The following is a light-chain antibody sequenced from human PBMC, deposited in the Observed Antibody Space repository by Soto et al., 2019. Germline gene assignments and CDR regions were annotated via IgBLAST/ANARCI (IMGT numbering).Light chain of an antibody. Sequence: EIVMTQSPATLSVSPGERATLSCRASQSVSSSLAWYQQKPGQAPRLLIYGASTRATCIPARFSGSGSGTEFTLTISSLQSEDFAVYYCQKYNIWPLTFGGGTKVEIK. CDR2: GAS. CDR3: QKYNIWPLT. CDR1: QSVSSS. V-gene: IGKV3-15*01. J-gene: IGKJ4*01.